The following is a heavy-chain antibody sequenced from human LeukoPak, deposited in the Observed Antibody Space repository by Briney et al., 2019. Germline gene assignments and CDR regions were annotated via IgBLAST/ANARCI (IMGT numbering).Heavy chain of an antibody. V-gene: IGHV4-59*08. D-gene: IGHD2-15*01. CDR1: GGSINSYY. J-gene: IGHJ3*02. CDR3: VRHLSAGRPAFDI. Sequence: PSETLSLTCTVSGGSINSYYWSWIRQPPGKGLEWIVYIYYSGSTNYNPSLKSRVTISVDTSNNKFSLELTSLTAADTAVYYCVRHLSAGRPAFDIWGQGTMVTVSS. CDR2: IYYSGST.